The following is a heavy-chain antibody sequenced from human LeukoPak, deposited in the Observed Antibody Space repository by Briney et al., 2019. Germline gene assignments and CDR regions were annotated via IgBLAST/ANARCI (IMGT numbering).Heavy chain of an antibody. J-gene: IGHJ5*02. Sequence: SETLSLTCTVSGASITNDDYYWSWIRQHPGKGLEWIGYIYFSGSTNYNPTLKSRASVSVDTSKSQFSLRLTSVTAADTAVYYCARRAPFSNWFDPWGQGTLVIVSS. CDR1: GASITNDDYY. V-gene: IGHV4-31*03. CDR3: ARRAPFSNWFDP. D-gene: IGHD2-2*01. CDR2: IYFSGST.